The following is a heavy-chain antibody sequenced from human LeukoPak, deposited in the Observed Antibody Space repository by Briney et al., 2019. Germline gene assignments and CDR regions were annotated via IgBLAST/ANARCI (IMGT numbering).Heavy chain of an antibody. Sequence: KPSGTLSLTCTVSGAPLSSNYWSWIRQPPGKGLEWIGSIYHSGGVNYNPSLKSRVTISADTSKNQFSLKLNSVTAADTAVYYCARDRSPSWFYSWGQGTLVNVFS. CDR3: ARDRSPSWFYS. J-gene: IGHJ5*01. CDR2: IYHSGGV. CDR1: GAPLSSNY. V-gene: IGHV4-59*01.